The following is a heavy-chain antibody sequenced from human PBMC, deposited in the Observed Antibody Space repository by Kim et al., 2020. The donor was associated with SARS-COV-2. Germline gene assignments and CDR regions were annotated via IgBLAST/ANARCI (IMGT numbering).Heavy chain of an antibody. CDR3: AKGVGYGGGGYTF. D-gene: IGHD3-16*01. J-gene: IGHJ3*01. V-gene: IGHV3-23*01. CDR1: GFTFVNYA. CDR2: ISGGDGSR. Sequence: GGSLRLSCAASGFTFVNYAMTWVRLAPGKGLEWVSGISGGDGSRSYADSVKGRFTISRDNSKNTLFLQMNSLRVEDTALYYCAKGVGYGGGGYTF.